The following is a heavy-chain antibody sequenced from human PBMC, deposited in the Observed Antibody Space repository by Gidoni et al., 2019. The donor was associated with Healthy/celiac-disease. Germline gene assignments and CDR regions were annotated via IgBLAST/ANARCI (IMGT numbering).Heavy chain of an antibody. D-gene: IGHD3-3*01. CDR3: ARTLGPTITIFGVVINDAFDI. CDR2: IFSNDEK. Sequence: QVTLKESGPVLVKPTETLTLTCTVSGFSLSNARMGVSWIRQPPGKALEWLAHIFSNDEKSYSTSLKSRLTISKDTSKSQVVLTMTNMDPVDTATYYCARTLGPTITIFGVVINDAFDIWGQGTMVTVSS. J-gene: IGHJ3*02. V-gene: IGHV2-26*01. CDR1: GFSLSNARMG.